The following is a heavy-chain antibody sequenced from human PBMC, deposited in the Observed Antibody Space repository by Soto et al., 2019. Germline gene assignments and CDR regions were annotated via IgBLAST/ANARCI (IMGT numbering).Heavy chain of an antibody. CDR3: ARDRSTYGGGGTGEVKENWFDP. CDR2: AYYSGDT. CDR1: DGSISGYY. J-gene: IGHJ5*02. D-gene: IGHD2-8*01. Sequence: PSETLSLTCSVSDGSISGYYWSWIRQTPGKGLEWIGYAYYSGDTGYNPSLQSRVTMAVDTSKNQVSLKLTSVTAADTAVYYCARDRSTYGGGGTGEVKENWFDPWGQGSLVTVS. V-gene: IGHV4-59*01.